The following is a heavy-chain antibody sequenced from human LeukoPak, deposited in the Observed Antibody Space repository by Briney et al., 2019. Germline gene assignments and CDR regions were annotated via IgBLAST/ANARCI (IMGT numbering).Heavy chain of an antibody. CDR1: GGTFCSYA. V-gene: IGHV1-69*13. D-gene: IGHD3-10*01. CDR2: IIPIFGTA. CDR3: ARGLSYYIALFDY. J-gene: IGHJ4*02. Sequence: SVKVSCKASGGTFCSYAISWVRQAPGRGLEWMGGIIPIFGTANYAQKFQGRVTITADESTSAAYMELSSLRSEDTAVYYCARGLSYYIALFDYWGQGTLVTVSS.